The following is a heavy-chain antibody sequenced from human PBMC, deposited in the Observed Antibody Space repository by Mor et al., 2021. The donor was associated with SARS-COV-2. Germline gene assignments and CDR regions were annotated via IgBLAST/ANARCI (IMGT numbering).Heavy chain of an antibody. J-gene: IGHJ4*02. Sequence: NPSLKSRVTISVDTSKKQFSLKLNTVTAAETAVYYCARGGGRFEYWGQGTLVTVSS. CDR3: ARGGGRFEY. V-gene: IGHV4-59*09. D-gene: IGHD3-16*01.